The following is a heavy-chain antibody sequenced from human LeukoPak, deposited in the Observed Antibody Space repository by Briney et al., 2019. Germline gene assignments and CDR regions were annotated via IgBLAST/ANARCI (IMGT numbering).Heavy chain of an antibody. CDR1: GFTFSSYA. J-gene: IGHJ4*02. V-gene: IGHV3-23*01. CDR2: IRGSGGST. Sequence: GGSLRLSCAGSGFTFSSYAMSWVRQAPGKGLEWVSVIRGSGGSTYYADSVKGRFTISRDNSKNTLYLQMNSLRAEDTAIYYCAKLPAVAGNLLDYWGQGTLVTVSS. D-gene: IGHD6-19*01. CDR3: AKLPAVAGNLLDY.